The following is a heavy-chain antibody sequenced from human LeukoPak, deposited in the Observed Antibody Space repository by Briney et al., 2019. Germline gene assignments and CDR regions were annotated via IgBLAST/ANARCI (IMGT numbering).Heavy chain of an antibody. V-gene: IGHV3-23*01. J-gene: IGHJ4*02. CDR1: GFTFSNYA. CDR3: AKDSGPGSFYPTGDEY. Sequence: GGSLRLSCAASGFTFSNYAMTWVRQAPEKGLKWVSSISDSGGGTHYEDSVKGRFTIFRDNSKNTLYLQMNSLRAEDTAVYYCAKDSGPGSFYPTGDEYWGQGILVTVSS. D-gene: IGHD3-10*01. CDR2: ISDSGGGT.